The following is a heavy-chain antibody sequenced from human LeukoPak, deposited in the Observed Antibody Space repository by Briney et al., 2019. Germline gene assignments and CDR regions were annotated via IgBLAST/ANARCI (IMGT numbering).Heavy chain of an antibody. D-gene: IGHD2-2*01. J-gene: IGHJ5*02. CDR1: GYTFTGYY. Sequence: ASVKVSCKSSGYTFTGYYMHLVRQAPGQGLEWMGRINPNTGGTNYAQKFQGRITMTTDTSISTAYMELSRLRSDDTAAYYCSRGRGHIVVVQADRANWFDPWGQGTLVTVSS. CDR2: INPNTGGT. V-gene: IGHV1-2*06. CDR3: SRGRGHIVVVQADRANWFDP.